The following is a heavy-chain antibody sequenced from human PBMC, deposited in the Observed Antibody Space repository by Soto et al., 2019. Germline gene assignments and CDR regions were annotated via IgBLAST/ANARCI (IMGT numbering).Heavy chain of an antibody. J-gene: IGHJ5*02. D-gene: IGHD6-6*01. Sequence: GGSLRLSCAASGFTFSSYSMNWVRQAPGKGLEWVSSISSSSSYIYYADSVKGRFTISRDNAKNSLYLQMNSLRAEDTAVYYCAREGIAARLDWLVPVNWFDPWGQGTLVTVSS. CDR2: ISSSSSYI. CDR3: AREGIAARLDWLVPVNWFDP. CDR1: GFTFSSYS. V-gene: IGHV3-21*01.